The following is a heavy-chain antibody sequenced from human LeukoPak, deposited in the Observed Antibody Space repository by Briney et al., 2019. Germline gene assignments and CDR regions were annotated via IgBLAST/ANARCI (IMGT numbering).Heavy chain of an antibody. Sequence: GGSLRLSCAASGFTFSSYWMSWVRQAPGKGLEWVANIKQDGSEKYYVDSVKGRFTISRDNAKNSLYLQMNSLRAEDTAVYYCASRYCSGGSCRREYFQHWGQGTLVTVSS. CDR3: ASRYCSGGSCRREYFQH. CDR2: IKQDGSEK. D-gene: IGHD2-15*01. CDR1: GFTFSSYW. V-gene: IGHV3-7*01. J-gene: IGHJ1*01.